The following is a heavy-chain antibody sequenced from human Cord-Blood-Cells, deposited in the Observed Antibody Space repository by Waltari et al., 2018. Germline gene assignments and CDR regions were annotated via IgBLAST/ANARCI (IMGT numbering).Heavy chain of an antibody. Sequence: EVQLVESGGGLVQPGGSLRLSCAASGFTFSSYWMIWVRQAPGKGLEWVANIKQDGSEKYYVDSVKGRFTISRDNAKNSLYLQMNSLRAEDTAVYYCAQWAVAGSFDYWGQGTLVTVSS. D-gene: IGHD6-19*01. V-gene: IGHV3-7*01. CDR2: IKQDGSEK. J-gene: IGHJ4*02. CDR3: AQWAVAGSFDY. CDR1: GFTFSSYW.